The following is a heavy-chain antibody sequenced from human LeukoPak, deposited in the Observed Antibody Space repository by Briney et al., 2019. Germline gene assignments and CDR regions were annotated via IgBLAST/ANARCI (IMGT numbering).Heavy chain of an antibody. J-gene: IGHJ6*02. D-gene: IGHD4-17*01. Sequence: PGGSLRLSCAASGFTFTNYGMTWVRQAPGKGLEWVSLIYSGGGTFYADSVKARFTISRDNSKNTLYLQMNSLRPDDTAVYYCAREIFDGDYNYYYGMDVWGQGTTVTVSS. CDR1: GFTFTNYG. CDR2: IYSGGGT. CDR3: AREIFDGDYNYYYGMDV. V-gene: IGHV3-66*02.